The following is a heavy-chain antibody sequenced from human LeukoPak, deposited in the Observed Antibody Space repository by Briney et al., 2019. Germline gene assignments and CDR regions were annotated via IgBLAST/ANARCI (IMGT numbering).Heavy chain of an antibody. CDR2: INHSGST. CDR3: ARGTPPSATDDY. Sequence: SETLSLTCAVYGGSFSGYYWSWIRQPPGKGLEWIGEINHSGSTNYNPSLKSQVTISVDTSKNQFSLKLSSVTAADTAVYYCARGTPPSATDDYWGQGTLVTVSS. V-gene: IGHV4-34*01. J-gene: IGHJ4*02. CDR1: GGSFSGYY.